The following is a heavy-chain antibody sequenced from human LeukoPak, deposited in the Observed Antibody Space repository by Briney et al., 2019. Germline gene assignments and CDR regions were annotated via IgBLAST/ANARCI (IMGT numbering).Heavy chain of an antibody. V-gene: IGHV4-4*07. Sequence: SETLSLTCTVSGGSISYYYWTWIRQAAGKGLEWIGRINTSGNTNYNPSLKSRVSLSVDTSKNQFSLKLSSVTAADTAVYYCARIYCDGGGCYWFDPWGQGTLVTVSS. CDR3: ARIYCDGGGCYWFDP. CDR2: INTSGNT. CDR1: GGSISYYY. D-gene: IGHD2-15*01. J-gene: IGHJ5*02.